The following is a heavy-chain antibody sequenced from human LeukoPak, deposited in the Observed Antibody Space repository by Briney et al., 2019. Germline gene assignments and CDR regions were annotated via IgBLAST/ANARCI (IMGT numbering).Heavy chain of an antibody. CDR2: VRYNGSQK. CDR1: GFTFSSYD. CDR3: AELGITMIGGV. D-gene: IGHD3-10*02. V-gene: IGHV3-30*02. Sequence: GGSLRLSCAASGFTFSSYDMYWVRQAPGKGLDWVAFVRYNGSQKNYADSVKGRFTLSRDNFKNTLYLQMNSLRVEDTAVFYCAELGITMIGGVWGKGTTVTISS. J-gene: IGHJ6*04.